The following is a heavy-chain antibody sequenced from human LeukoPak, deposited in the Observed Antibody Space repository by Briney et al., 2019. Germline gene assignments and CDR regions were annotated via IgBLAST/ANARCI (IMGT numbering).Heavy chain of an antibody. V-gene: IGHV3-23*01. CDR3: ARRDIVVVVSASDY. Sequence: GGSLRLSCAASGFTFSSYAMSWVRQAPGKGLEWVSGITASGDRTYYADSVKGRFTMSRDNSKNTVYLQMNSLRVDHTAVYYCARRDIVVVVSASDYWGQGTLVTVSS. CDR1: GFTFSSYA. J-gene: IGHJ4*02. CDR2: ITASGDRT. D-gene: IGHD2-15*01.